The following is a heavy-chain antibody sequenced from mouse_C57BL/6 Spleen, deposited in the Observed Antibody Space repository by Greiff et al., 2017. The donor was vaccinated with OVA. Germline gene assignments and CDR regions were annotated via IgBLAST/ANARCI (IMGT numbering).Heavy chain of an antibody. V-gene: IGHV1-12*01. Sequence: LQQSGAELVRPGASVKMSCKASGYTFTSYNMHWVKQTHRQGLEWIGAIYPGNGDPSSNQKLKGKATLPVDQSSSTAYLQLSSLTSEDSAFYFCTRYYYAMDYWGQGTSVTVSS. CDR2: IYPGNGDP. CDR1: GYTFTSYN. J-gene: IGHJ4*01. CDR3: TRYYYAMDY.